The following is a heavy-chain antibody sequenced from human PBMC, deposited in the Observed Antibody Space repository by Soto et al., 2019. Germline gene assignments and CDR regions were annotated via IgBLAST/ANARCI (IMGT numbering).Heavy chain of an antibody. D-gene: IGHD6-13*01. CDR2: INHSGST. V-gene: IGHV4-34*01. Sequence: QVQLQQWGAGLLKPSETLSLTCAVYGGSFSGYYWSWIRQPPGKGLEWIGEINHSGSTNYNPSLKRRVTISVDTSKNQFSLKLSSVTAADTAVYYCAREYSSSWSLAPWGQGTLVTVSS. J-gene: IGHJ5*02. CDR3: AREYSSSWSLAP. CDR1: GGSFSGYY.